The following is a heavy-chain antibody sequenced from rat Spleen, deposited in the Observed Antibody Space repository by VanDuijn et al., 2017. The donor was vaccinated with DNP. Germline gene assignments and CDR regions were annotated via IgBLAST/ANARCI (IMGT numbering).Heavy chain of an antibody. CDR3: ARWTYYFDY. J-gene: IGHJ2*01. Sequence: EVQLVESGGALVQPGRSLKLSCAASGFTFSNHGMAWVRQAPTKGLEWVAYISYDGGSTHYGDSVKGRFTISRDNVKSTLYLQMSSLRSEDMATYYCARWTYYFDYWGQGVMVTVSS. V-gene: IGHV5-22*01. CDR2: ISYDGGST. CDR1: GFTFSNHG.